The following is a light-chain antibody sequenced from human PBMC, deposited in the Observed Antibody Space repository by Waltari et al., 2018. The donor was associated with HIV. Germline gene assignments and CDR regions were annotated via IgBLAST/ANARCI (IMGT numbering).Light chain of an antibody. V-gene: IGLV1-40*01. CDR1: TSNLGAGFD. J-gene: IGLJ2*01. CDR3: QSFDSGLTAVV. Sequence: QSVLTQPPSVSGATGQRVSISSTGRTSNLGAGFDAQWYPQPPGAAPRLLIYNSNNRPSGVPGRFSGSRSGTSASLAITGLQADDEADDYCQSFDSGLTAVVFGGGTKLTVL. CDR2: NSN.